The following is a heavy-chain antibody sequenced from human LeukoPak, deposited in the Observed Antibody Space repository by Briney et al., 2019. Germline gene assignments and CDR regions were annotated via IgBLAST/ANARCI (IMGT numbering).Heavy chain of an antibody. CDR1: GFSLSNARMG. J-gene: IGHJ4*02. CDR3: ARIQRYYDSSGYFRFDY. V-gene: IGHV2-26*01. Sequence: ESGPTLVNPTETLTLTCTVSGFSLSNARMGVSWIRQPPRKALEWLAHIFSNDEKSYSTSLKSRLTISKDTSKIRVVLTMTNMDPVDTATYYCARIQRYYDSSGYFRFDYWGQGTLVTVSS. CDR2: IFSNDEK. D-gene: IGHD3-22*01.